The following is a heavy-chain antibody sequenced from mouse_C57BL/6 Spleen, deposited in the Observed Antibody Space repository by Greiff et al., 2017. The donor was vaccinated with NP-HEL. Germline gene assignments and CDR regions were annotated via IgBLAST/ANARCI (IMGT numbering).Heavy chain of an antibody. V-gene: IGHV2-2*01. CDR2: IWSGGST. CDR3: ARNFDYYGTLFAY. D-gene: IGHD1-1*01. J-gene: IGHJ3*01. Sequence: VQVVESGPGLVQPSQSLSITCTVSGFSLTSYGVNWVRQSPGKGLEWLGVIWSGGSTDYNAAFISRLSISKDNSKSQVFFKMNSLQADDTAIYYCARNFDYYGTLFAYWGQGTLVTVSA. CDR1: GFSLTSYG.